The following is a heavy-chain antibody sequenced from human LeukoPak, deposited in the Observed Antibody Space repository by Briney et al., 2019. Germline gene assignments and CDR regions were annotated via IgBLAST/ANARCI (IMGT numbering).Heavy chain of an antibody. CDR3: ARDQRYCSSSSCPWEPFDY. CDR2: ISSSDNTI. CDR1: GFTFSRYG. D-gene: IGHD2-2*01. Sequence: GGSLRLSCAASGFTFSRYGMNWVRQAPGKGLEWLSYISSSDNTIYYADSVKGRFTISRDNAKNSLYLHMNSLRDEDTAVYYCARDQRYCSSSSCPWEPFDYWGQGTLVTVSS. V-gene: IGHV3-48*02. J-gene: IGHJ4*02.